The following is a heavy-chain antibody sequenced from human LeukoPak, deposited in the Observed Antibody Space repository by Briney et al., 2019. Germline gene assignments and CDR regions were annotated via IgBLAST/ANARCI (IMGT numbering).Heavy chain of an antibody. J-gene: IGHJ4*02. CDR2: IYYSGST. Sequence: SEPLSLTCTVSDGSISSGGYYWSWIRQHPGKDLEWIGYIYYSGSTYYNPSLKSRVTISVDPSKNQFSLKLSSVTAADTAVYYGASRWFGELAHFDYWGQGTLVTVSS. D-gene: IGHD3-10*01. CDR1: DGSISSGGYY. V-gene: IGHV4-31*03. CDR3: ASRWFGELAHFDY.